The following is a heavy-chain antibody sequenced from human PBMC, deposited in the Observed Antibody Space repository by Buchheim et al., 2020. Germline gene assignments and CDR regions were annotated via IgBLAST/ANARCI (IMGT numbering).Heavy chain of an antibody. CDR3: AKGYSSSWYYFDY. V-gene: IGHV3-23*01. Sequence: EVQLLESGGGLVQPGGSLRLSCAASGFTFSSYAMSWVRQAPGKGLEWVSGFTGSGGSTYYADSVKGRFTVSRDNSKNTLYLQMNSLRAEDTAIYYCAKGYSSSWYYFDYWGQGAL. D-gene: IGHD6-13*01. J-gene: IGHJ4*02. CDR2: FTGSGGST. CDR1: GFTFSSYA.